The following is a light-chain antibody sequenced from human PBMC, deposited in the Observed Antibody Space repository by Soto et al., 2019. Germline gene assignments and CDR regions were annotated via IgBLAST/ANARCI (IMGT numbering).Light chain of an antibody. CDR1: SNDVAITKY. Sequence: QSALTQPPSASGSPGQSVTISYTGTSNDVAITKYVSWYQQRPGKVPRLMIYEVTKRPSGVPDRFSGSKSGNTASLTVSGLQTEDEADYYCSSYAGSTNLVFGGGTKLTVL. J-gene: IGLJ3*02. CDR3: SSYAGSTNLV. CDR2: EVT. V-gene: IGLV2-8*01.